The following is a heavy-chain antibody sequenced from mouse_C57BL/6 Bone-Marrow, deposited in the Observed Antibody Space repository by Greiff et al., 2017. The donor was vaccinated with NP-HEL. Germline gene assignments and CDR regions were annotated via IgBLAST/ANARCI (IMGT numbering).Heavy chain of an antibody. D-gene: IGHD1-1*01. Sequence: VQLQQSGPELVKPGASVKISCKASGYAFSSSWMNWVKQRPGKGLEWIGRLYPGDGDTNYNGKFKGKATLTADKSSSTAYMQLSSLTSEDSAVYFCARREFITTVVATSPYYFDYWGQGTTLTVSS. CDR2: LYPGDGDT. V-gene: IGHV1-82*01. CDR3: ARREFITTVVATSPYYFDY. CDR1: GYAFSSSW. J-gene: IGHJ2*01.